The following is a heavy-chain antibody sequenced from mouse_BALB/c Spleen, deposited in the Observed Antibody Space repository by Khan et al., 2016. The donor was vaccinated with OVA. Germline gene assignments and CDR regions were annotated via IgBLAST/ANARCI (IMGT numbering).Heavy chain of an antibody. J-gene: IGHJ1*01. CDR1: GYTFTNYG. CDR2: INTYTGEP. D-gene: IGHD1-1*02. Sequence: QIQLVQSGPELKKPGETVKLSCKASGYTFTNYGMNWVKQAPGKGLKWMGWINTYTGEPTYADDFKGRFAFSLETSASTAYLQINNLKNEDTATYCCASGGYWYFDVWGAGTTVTVSS. V-gene: IGHV9-3-1*01. CDR3: ASGGYWYFDV.